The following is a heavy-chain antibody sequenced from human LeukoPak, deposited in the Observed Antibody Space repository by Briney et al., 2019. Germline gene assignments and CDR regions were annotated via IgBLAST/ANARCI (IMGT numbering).Heavy chain of an antibody. J-gene: IGHJ4*02. CDR2: INPNSGGT. Sequence: ASVKVSCKASGYTFTGYYMHWVRQAPGQGLEWMGRINPNSGGTNYAQKFQGRVTMTRDTSISTAYMELSRLSSDDTAVYYCARALTSHRIGSFDYWGQGTLVTVSS. CDR1: GYTFTGYY. D-gene: IGHD2-2*01. CDR3: ARALTSHRIGSFDY. V-gene: IGHV1-2*06.